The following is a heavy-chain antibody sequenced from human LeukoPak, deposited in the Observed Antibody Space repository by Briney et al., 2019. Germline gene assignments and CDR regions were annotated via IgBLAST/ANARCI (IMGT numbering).Heavy chain of an antibody. CDR2: INHSGST. V-gene: IGHV4-34*01. Sequence: SETLSLTCAVYGGSFSGYYWSWIRQPPGKGLEWIGEINHSGSTNYNPSLKSRVSISVDRSKNQFSLKLSSVTAADTAVYYCASQTGDGDYFEYWGQGTLVTVSS. CDR3: ASQTGDGDYFEY. D-gene: IGHD7-27*01. CDR1: GGSFSGYY. J-gene: IGHJ4*02.